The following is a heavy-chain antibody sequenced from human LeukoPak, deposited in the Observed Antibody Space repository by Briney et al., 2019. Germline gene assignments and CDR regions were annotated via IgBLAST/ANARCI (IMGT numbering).Heavy chain of an antibody. CDR2: IYYSGST. J-gene: IGHJ4*02. CDR1: GVSISSYY. V-gene: IGHV4-59*01. D-gene: IGHD5-18*01. CDR3: ARGRGYSYQTRHFDY. Sequence: KTSETLSLTCTVSGVSISSYYWSWIRQPPGKGLEWIGYIYYSGSTNYNPSLKSRVTISVDTSKNQFSLKLSSVTAADTAVYYCARGRGYSYQTRHFDYWGQGTLVTVSS.